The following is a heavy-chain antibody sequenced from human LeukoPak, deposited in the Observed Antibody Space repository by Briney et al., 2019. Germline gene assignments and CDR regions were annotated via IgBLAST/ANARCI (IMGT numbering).Heavy chain of an antibody. CDR3: ARESSFIVAIDY. CDR2: INGDGSST. V-gene: IGHV3-74*01. Sequence: GGSLRLSCAASGFILSRHWMHWVRQAPGKGLIWVSRINGDGSSTDYADSVRGRFTISRDNANNTLYLQMNSLRPEDTAVYYCARESSFIVAIDYWGQGTPVTVSS. D-gene: IGHD5-12*01. CDR1: GFILSRHW. J-gene: IGHJ4*02.